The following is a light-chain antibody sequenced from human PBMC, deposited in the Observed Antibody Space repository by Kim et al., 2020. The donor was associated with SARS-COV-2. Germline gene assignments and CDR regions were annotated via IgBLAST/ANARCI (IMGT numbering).Light chain of an antibody. J-gene: IGKJ4*01. Sequence: LSPGERANLSCRASQSVSSSYLAWYEQKPGQAPRRLIYGASSRATGIPDRFSGSGSGTDFTLTISRLEPEDFAVYYCQQYGSSPTFGGGTKVDIK. CDR3: QQYGSSPT. CDR1: QSVSSSY. CDR2: GAS. V-gene: IGKV3-20*01.